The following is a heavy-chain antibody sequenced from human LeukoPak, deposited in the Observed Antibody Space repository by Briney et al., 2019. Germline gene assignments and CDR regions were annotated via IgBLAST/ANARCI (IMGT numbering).Heavy chain of an antibody. D-gene: IGHD1-26*01. V-gene: IGHV3-49*04. CDR1: GFTFGDYA. CDR3: TRAMGELLEFDY. J-gene: IGHJ4*02. CDR2: IRSKAYGGTT. Sequence: GGSLRLSCTASGFTFGDYAMSWVRQAPGKGLEWVGFIRSKAYGGTTEYAASVKGRFTISRDDSKSIAYLQMNSLKTEDTAVYYCTRAMGELLEFDYWGQGTLVTVSS.